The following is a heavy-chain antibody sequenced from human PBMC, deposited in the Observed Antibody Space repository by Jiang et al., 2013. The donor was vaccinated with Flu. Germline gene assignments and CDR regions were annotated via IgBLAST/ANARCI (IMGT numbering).Heavy chain of an antibody. V-gene: IGHV5-51*03. CDR2: TYPGDSDT. CDR3: ARRDLDELTGDYWYFDL. D-gene: IGHD7-27*01. CDR1: GYSFTSYW. Sequence: GAEVKKPGESLKISCKGSGYSFTSYWIGWVRQMPGKGLEWMGITYPGDSDTRYSPSFQGQVTISADKSISTAYLQWSSLKASDTAMYYCARRDLDELTGDYWYFDLWGRGTLVTVSS. J-gene: IGHJ2*01.